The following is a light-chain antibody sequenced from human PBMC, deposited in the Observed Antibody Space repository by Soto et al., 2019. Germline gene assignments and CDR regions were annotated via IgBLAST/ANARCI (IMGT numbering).Light chain of an antibody. CDR2: GAS. J-gene: IGKJ5*01. V-gene: IGKV3-15*01. CDR3: HQYKNWSLT. CDR1: QSVTSN. Sequence: EVMLRQSPGTVSLSPGETATLSCMASQSVTSNLAWYQQRPGQAPRLLIYGASTRATGIPARFSGSGSGTEFTLTISSLQSEDFALYYCHQYKNWSLTFGQGTRLEIK.